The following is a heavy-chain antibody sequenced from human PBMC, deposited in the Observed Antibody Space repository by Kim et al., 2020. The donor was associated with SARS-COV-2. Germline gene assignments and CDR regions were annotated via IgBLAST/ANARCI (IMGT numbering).Heavy chain of an antibody. J-gene: IGHJ4*02. CDR2: IYPGDSDT. CDR3: ARGTGGYCSGGSCYGGYFDY. Sequence: GESLKISCKGSGYSFTSYWIGWVPQMPGKGLEWMGIIYPGDSDTRYSPSFQGQVTISADKSISTAYLQWSSLKASDTAMYYCARGTGGYCSGGSCYGGYFDYWGQGTLVTVSS. D-gene: IGHD2-15*01. V-gene: IGHV5-51*01. CDR1: GYSFTSYW.